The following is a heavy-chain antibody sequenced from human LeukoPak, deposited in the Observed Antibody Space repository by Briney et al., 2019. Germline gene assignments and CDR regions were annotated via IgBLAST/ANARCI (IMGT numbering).Heavy chain of an antibody. V-gene: IGHV4-59*01. CDR1: VGSISKYY. J-gene: IGHJ4*02. CDR3: ASSPSGYFDH. CDR2: IYYTGSA. Sequence: SETLSLTCTVSVGSISKYYWNWIPQPPGKALEGIGYIYYTGSANYNPAVKSRVAISLDMSKTQFSLKLSSVTAADTAVYYCASSPSGYFDHWGQGTPVTVSS.